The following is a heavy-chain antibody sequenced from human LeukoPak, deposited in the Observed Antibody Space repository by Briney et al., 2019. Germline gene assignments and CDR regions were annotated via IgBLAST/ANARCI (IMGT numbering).Heavy chain of an antibody. V-gene: IGHV3-7*01. CDR2: IKQDGSEK. CDR1: GFTFSSYW. J-gene: IGHJ3*02. Sequence: GGSLRLSCAASGFTFSSYWMSWVRQAPGKGLEWVANIKQDGSEKYYVDSVKGRFTISRDNAKNSLYLQMNSLRAEDTAVYYCATFPGMTTVTLDAFDIWGQGTMVTVSS. D-gene: IGHD4-17*01. CDR3: ATFPGMTTVTLDAFDI.